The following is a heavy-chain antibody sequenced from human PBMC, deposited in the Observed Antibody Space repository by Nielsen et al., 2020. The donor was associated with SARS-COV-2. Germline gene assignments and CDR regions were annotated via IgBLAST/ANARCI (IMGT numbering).Heavy chain of an antibody. V-gene: IGHV1-8*02. D-gene: IGHD2-2*01. CDR3: ALPPGDCSSTSCYDYFDY. Sequence: ASVKVSCKASGGTFSSYAISWVRQAPGQGLEWMGWMNPNSGNTGYAQKFQGRVTMTRNTSISTAYMELSSLRSEDTAVYYCALPPGDCSSTSCYDYFDYWGQGTLVTVSS. J-gene: IGHJ4*02. CDR2: MNPNSGNT. CDR1: GGTFSSYA.